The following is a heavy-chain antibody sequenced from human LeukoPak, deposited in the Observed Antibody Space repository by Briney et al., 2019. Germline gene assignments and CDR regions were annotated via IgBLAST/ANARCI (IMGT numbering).Heavy chain of an antibody. J-gene: IGHJ4*02. CDR3: AVDWYDSSGYGTFDY. CDR1: GFTFSSYA. D-gene: IGHD3-22*01. CDR2: ITGSGGNT. Sequence: GGSLRLSCAASGFTFSSYAMTWVRQAPGKGLEWVSTITGSGGNTDYADSVKGRFTISRDNSKNTLYLQMHSLRAEDTAVYYCAVDWYDSSGYGTFDYWGQGTLVTVSS. V-gene: IGHV3-23*01.